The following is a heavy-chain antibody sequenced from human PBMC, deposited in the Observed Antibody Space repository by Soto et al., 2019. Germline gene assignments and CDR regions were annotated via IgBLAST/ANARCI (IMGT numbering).Heavy chain of an antibody. Sequence: SVKVSCKASVYTFTGYYMHWVRQAPGQGIEWMGWINPNSGGTNYGQKFQGWVTMTRATSNSTAYMELSRLRYDDTAVYYCARGIIIHGAYGMDVWGQRTTVTVSS. CDR2: INPNSGGT. V-gene: IGHV1-2*04. CDR3: ARGIIIHGAYGMDV. J-gene: IGHJ6*02. D-gene: IGHD3-10*01. CDR1: VYTFTGYY.